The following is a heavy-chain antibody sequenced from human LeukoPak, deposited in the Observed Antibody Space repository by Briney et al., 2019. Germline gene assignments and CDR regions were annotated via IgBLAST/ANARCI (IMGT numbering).Heavy chain of an antibody. CDR1: GYTFTSYD. CDR3: ARGDWFDR. J-gene: IGHJ5*02. CDR2: VSGYNGNT. V-gene: IGHV1-18*01. D-gene: IGHD2-21*01. Sequence: ASVKVSFTASGYTFTSYDINWVRQAPGQGLEWMGWVSGYNGNTNYAQKFEGRVAMTTDTSSSTAYVELKSLRSDDTAIYYCARGDWFDRWGQGTLVTVSS.